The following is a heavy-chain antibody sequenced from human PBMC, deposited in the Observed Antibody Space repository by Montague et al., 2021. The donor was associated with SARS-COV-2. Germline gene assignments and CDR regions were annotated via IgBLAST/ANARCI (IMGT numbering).Heavy chain of an antibody. Sequence: PALVNPTQTLTLTCTFSGFSLSTSGVGVGWIRQPPGKALEWLALSYWDDDKRYSPSLKTRLTITKDTSKNQVVLTMTNMDPVDTGTYYCAHRLARHYYINANLWCPFAYWGQGNLVTVSS. D-gene: IGHD3-10*01. CDR2: SYWDDDK. J-gene: IGHJ4*02. CDR3: AHRLARHYYINANLWCPFAY. CDR1: GFSLSTSGVG. V-gene: IGHV2-5*02.